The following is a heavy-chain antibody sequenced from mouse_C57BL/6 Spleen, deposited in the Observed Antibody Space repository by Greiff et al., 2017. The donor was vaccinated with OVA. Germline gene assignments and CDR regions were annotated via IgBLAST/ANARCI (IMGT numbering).Heavy chain of an antibody. Sequence: VQLQQPGAELVKPGASVKLSCKASGYTFTSYWMPWVKQRPGQGLEWIGMIHPNSGSTNYNEKFKSKATLTVDKSSSTAYMQLSGLTAVDSAVYCCARVEGYFDYWGQGTTLTVSS. CDR2: IHPNSGST. CDR1: GYTFTSYW. J-gene: IGHJ2*01. CDR3: ARVEGYFDY. V-gene: IGHV1-64*01.